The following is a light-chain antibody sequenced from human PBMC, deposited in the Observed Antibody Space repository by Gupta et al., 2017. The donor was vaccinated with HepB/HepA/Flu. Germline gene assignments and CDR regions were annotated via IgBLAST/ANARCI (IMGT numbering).Light chain of an antibody. V-gene: IGLV2-14*03. CDR2: DVS. CDR3: SSYTSSSTVV. J-gene: IGLJ2*01. CDR1: SSDVGGYNY. Sequence: QSALTQPASVSGSPGQSITISCTGTSSDVGGYNYVSWYQQHPGKAPKLMIYDVSNRPSGVSSRFSGSKSGNTASLTISELQAEDEADYYCSSYTSSSTVVFGGGTKLTVL.